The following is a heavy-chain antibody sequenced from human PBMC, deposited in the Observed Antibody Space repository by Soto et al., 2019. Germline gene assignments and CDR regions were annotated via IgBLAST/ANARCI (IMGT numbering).Heavy chain of an antibody. V-gene: IGHV3-23*01. CDR2: ISGSGGVT. CDR1: GFTFMNYD. D-gene: IGHD3-10*01. J-gene: IGHJ4*02. CDR3: AKDRQFRSYYESAGHYNN. Sequence: PGGALRVSCVASGFTFMNYDMRWVRQAPWKGLEWVSGISGSGGVTYYADSVKGRFTISRDNSKNTLYLQMNSLRANDTAVYYCAKDRQFRSYYESAGHYNNWGQGALVTVSS.